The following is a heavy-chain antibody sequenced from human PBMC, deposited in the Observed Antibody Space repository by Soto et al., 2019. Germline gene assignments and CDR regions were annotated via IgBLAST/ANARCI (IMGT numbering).Heavy chain of an antibody. Sequence: ASVKVSCKASGYTFTSDDINWVRQATGQGLEWMGWMNPNSGNTGYAQKFQGRVTMTRNTSISTAYMELSSLRSEDTAVYYCARPRVAVAVAFAFDIWGQGTMVTVSS. J-gene: IGHJ3*02. V-gene: IGHV1-8*01. CDR1: GYTFTSDD. D-gene: IGHD6-19*01. CDR3: ARPRVAVAVAFAFDI. CDR2: MNPNSGNT.